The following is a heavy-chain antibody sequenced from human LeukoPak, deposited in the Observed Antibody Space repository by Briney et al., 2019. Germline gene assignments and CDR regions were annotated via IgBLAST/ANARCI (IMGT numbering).Heavy chain of an antibody. J-gene: IGHJ6*02. CDR1: GFTFSSYS. CDR3: ARVGTASNFYYYYGMDV. CDR2: INSDGSTT. Sequence: PGGSLRLSCAASGFTFSSYSMNWVRQAPGKGLVWVSRINSDGSTTSYADSVKGRFTISRDNAKNTLYLQMNSLRAEDTAVYYCARVGTASNFYYYYGMDVWGRGTTVTVSS. D-gene: IGHD2-8*02. V-gene: IGHV3-74*01.